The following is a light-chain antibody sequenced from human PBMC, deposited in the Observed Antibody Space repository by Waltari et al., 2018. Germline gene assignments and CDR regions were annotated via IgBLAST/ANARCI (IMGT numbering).Light chain of an antibody. Sequence: QSALTQPASVSGSPGQSITISCTGTSSAVGSYNLVSWYQQHPGKAPKLMIYEGSKRPSGVSNRFSGSKSGNTASLTISGLQAEDEADYYCCSYAGLGVVFGGGTKLTVL. CDR1: SSAVGSYNL. CDR2: EGS. J-gene: IGLJ2*01. CDR3: CSYAGLGVV. V-gene: IGLV2-23*01.